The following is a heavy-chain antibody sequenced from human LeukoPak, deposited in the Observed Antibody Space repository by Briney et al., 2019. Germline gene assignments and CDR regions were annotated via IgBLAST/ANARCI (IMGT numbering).Heavy chain of an antibody. D-gene: IGHD2-15*01. J-gene: IGHJ4*02. CDR3: AREYCSGSTFYLYFDC. Sequence: GGSLRLSCAASGFTFSTFSMNWVRQAPGKGLEWVSFISTSSNYIYHADSVKGRFTTSRDNAKNSLYLQMNSLRAEDTAVYFCAREYCSGSTFYLYFDCWGQGTLVTVSS. V-gene: IGHV3-21*01. CDR1: GFTFSTFS. CDR2: ISTSSNYI.